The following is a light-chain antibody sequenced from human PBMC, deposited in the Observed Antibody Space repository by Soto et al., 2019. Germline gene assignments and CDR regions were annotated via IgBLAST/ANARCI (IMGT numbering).Light chain of an antibody. J-gene: IGKJ1*01. Sequence: EIVMTQSPDSLAVSLGERATINCKSSQSVLYNSNNKNYLAWYQQKPGQPPKLLIYWASTRESGVPDRFSGSGSGTDFTLTISSLQAEDVAFYYCQQYYNTPWTFGQGTKVEIK. CDR1: QSVLYNSNNKNY. CDR2: WAS. V-gene: IGKV4-1*01. CDR3: QQYYNTPWT.